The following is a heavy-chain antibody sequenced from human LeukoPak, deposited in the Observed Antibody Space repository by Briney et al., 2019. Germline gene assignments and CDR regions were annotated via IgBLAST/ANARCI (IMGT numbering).Heavy chain of an antibody. CDR1: GYPFTKWE. J-gene: IGHJ5*02. D-gene: IGHD2-15*01. Sequence: ASVKVSCKTSGYPFTKWEINWVRQAAGQGLEWLGWVHPDNGNTYYAQRFRGRVTMSRDTSTTTAYMELSGLRSEDTAVYYCARGRGRHLNWFDPWGQGTLVTVSS. CDR2: VHPDNGNT. V-gene: IGHV1-8*01. CDR3: ARGRGRHLNWFDP.